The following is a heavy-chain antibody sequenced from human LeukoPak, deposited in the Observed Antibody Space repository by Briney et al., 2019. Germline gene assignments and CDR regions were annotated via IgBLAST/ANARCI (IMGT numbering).Heavy chain of an antibody. CDR3: ARGGGDILATRGHYYFDY. Sequence: ASVKVSCKASGYTFTSYGISWVRQAPGQGLEWMGWISAYNGNTNYAQKLQGRVTMTTDTSTSTAYMELRSLRSDDTAVYYCARGGGDILATRGHYYFDYWGQGTLVTVSS. J-gene: IGHJ4*02. CDR2: ISAYNGNT. V-gene: IGHV1-18*01. D-gene: IGHD5-12*01. CDR1: GYTFTSYG.